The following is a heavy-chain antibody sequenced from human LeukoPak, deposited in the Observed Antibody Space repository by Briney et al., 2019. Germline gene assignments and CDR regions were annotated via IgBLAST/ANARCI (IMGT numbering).Heavy chain of an antibody. V-gene: IGHV3-33*06. Sequence: GGSLRLSCAVSGFTFSSYGMHWVRQAPGKGLEWVAVIWYDGSNKYYADSVKGRFTISRDNSKNTLYLQMNRLRAEDTAVYYCAKELVGATNGAFDYWGQGTLVTVSS. J-gene: IGHJ4*02. CDR2: IWYDGSNK. D-gene: IGHD1-26*01. CDR3: AKELVGATNGAFDY. CDR1: GFTFSSYG.